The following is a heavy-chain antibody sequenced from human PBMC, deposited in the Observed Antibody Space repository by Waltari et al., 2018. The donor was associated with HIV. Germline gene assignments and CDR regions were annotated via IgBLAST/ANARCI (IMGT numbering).Heavy chain of an antibody. CDR2: ISGSGGST. J-gene: IGHJ5*02. D-gene: IGHD6-6*01. CDR3: AKRQQLVRTGWFDP. V-gene: IGHV3-23*01. Sequence: MSWVRQAPGKGLEWVSAISGSGGSTYYADSVKGRFTISRDNSKNTLYLQMNSLRAEDTAVYYCAKRQQLVRTGWFDPWGQGTLVTVSS.